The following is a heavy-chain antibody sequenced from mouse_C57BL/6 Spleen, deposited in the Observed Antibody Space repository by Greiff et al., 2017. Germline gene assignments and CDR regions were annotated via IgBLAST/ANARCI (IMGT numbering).Heavy chain of an antibody. CDR2: IDPSDSYT. V-gene: IGHV1-69*01. Sequence: VQLQQPGAELVMPGASVKLSCKASGYTFTSYWMHWVKQRPGQGLEWIGEIDPSDSYTNYNQKFKGKSTLTVDKSSSTAYMQLSSLTSEDSAVYYCASRPPDYAMDYWGQGTSVTGSS. J-gene: IGHJ4*01. CDR1: GYTFTSYW. CDR3: ASRPPDYAMDY.